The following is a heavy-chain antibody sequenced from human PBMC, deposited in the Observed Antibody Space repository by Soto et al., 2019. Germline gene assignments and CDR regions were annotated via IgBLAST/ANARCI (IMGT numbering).Heavy chain of an antibody. CDR2: TYYRSKWYN. D-gene: IGHD7-27*01. J-gene: IGHJ3*02. V-gene: IGHV6-1*01. Sequence: SQTLSLTCAISGDSVSSNSAAWNWIRQSPSRGLEWLGRTYYRSKWYNDYAVSVKSRITINPDTSKNQFSLQLNSVTPEDTAVYYCARDSPHWGRRAPPNAFDIWGQGTMVTVSS. CDR1: GDSVSSNSAA. CDR3: ARDSPHWGRRAPPNAFDI.